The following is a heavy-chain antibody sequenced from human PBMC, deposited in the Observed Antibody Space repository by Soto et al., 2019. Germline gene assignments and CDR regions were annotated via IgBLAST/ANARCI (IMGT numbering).Heavy chain of an antibody. CDR3: ARPTTVTTGNYYYYSGMDV. CDR1: GGTFSSYA. V-gene: IGHV1-69*01. D-gene: IGHD4-17*01. J-gene: IGHJ6*02. CDR2: IIPIFGTA. Sequence: QVQLVQSGAEVKKPGSSVKVSCKASGGTFSSYAISWVLQAPGQGLEWMGGIIPIFGTANYAQKFQGRVTITADESTRTGEMELSSLRSEDTAVYYCARPTTVTTGNYYYYSGMDVWGQGTTVTVSS.